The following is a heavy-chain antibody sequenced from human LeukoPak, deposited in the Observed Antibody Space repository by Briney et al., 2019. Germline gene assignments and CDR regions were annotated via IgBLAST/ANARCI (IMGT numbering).Heavy chain of an antibody. CDR3: ARCRYLECLPIDS. CDR1: GYSFSTYG. Sequence: ASVKVSCKASGYSFSTYGVAWVRQAPGQGLEWMGWISGYNGNTGYVQKFQDRVTMTTDTSTTTAYMELRSLRSDDTAVYFCARCRYLECLPIDSWGRGTLVTVSS. D-gene: IGHD3-9*01. CDR2: ISGYNGNT. V-gene: IGHV1-18*01. J-gene: IGHJ4*02.